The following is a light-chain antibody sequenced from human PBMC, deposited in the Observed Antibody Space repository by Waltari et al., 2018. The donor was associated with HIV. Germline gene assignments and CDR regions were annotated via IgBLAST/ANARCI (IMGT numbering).Light chain of an antibody. CDR1: SSNIGRNS. V-gene: IGLV1-47*01. J-gene: IGLJ2*01. CDR3: ATWDDSLNGVL. Sequence: SVLTQPPSASGTPGQKVTISCSGSSSNIGRNSVFWYQQLPGAAPKLRIYTDTQRPSGVPDRVAGSKSGTAASLAISGLRSEDEAVYSCATWDDSLNGVLFGGGTNLNVL. CDR2: TDT.